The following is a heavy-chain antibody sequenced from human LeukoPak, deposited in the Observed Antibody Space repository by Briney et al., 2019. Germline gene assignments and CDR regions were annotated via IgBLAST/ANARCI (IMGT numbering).Heavy chain of an antibody. V-gene: IGHV5-51*01. CDR2: IYPSDSDT. CDR3: ARLTATVPDY. J-gene: IGHJ4*02. Sequence: ESLKIFCKGSGYSFTSYWNGWVRQMPGKGLEWMGIIYPSDSDTRYSPSFQGQVTISADKSISTAYLQWSSPRASDTAMYYCARLTATVPDYWGQGTLVTVSS. D-gene: IGHD4-17*01. CDR1: GYSFTSYW.